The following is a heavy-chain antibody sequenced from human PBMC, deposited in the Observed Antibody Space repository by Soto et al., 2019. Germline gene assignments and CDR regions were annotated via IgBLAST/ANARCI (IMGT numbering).Heavy chain of an antibody. D-gene: IGHD1-20*01. CDR2: LSTNSAHT. V-gene: IGHV1-18*04. CDR3: AIEVYRLVDH. Sequence: QVQLVQSGTEVKKPGASVKVSCKASGYTFTNYGMTWVRQAPGQGLEWMGWLSTNSAHTDYAQKFRGRVTMTTDRSTTSAYMDLRSRRSDATAGYYCAIEVYRLVDHWGQGTLVTFS. CDR1: GYTFTNYG. J-gene: IGHJ5*02.